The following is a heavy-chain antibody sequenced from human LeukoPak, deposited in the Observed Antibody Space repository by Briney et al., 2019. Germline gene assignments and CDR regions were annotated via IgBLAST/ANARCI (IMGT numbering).Heavy chain of an antibody. CDR3: AKWGPYDILTGRIN. CDR1: GFTFSSYW. Sequence: GGSLRPSCEASGFTFSSYWMSWVRQAPGKGLEWVANIKTDGSEKYYVDSVKGRFTISRDNAKNSLYLQMNSLRAEDTAVYYCAKWGPYDILTGRINWGQGTLVTVSS. J-gene: IGHJ4*02. D-gene: IGHD3-9*01. CDR2: IKTDGSEK. V-gene: IGHV3-7*03.